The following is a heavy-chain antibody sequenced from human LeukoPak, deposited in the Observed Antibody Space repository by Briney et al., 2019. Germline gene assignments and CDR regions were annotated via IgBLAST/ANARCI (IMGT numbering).Heavy chain of an antibody. J-gene: IGHJ1*01. V-gene: IGHV4-31*03. CDR3: ARGNSENFQH. CDR2: IYYSGST. Sequence: SQTLSLTCTVSGGSISSGGYYWSWIRQHPGKGLEWIGYIYYSGSTYYNPSLKSRVTISVDRSKNQFSLKLSSVTAADTAVYYCARGNSENFQHWGQGTLVTVSS. CDR1: GGSISSGGYY. D-gene: IGHD4-23*01.